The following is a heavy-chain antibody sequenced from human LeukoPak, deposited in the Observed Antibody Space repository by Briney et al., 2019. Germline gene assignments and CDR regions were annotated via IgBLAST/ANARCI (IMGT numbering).Heavy chain of an antibody. CDR2: IHHSGNRFERGST. Sequence: SETLSLTCTVSGSSIINTYYWGWVRQSPGKGLEWIGSIHHSGNRFERGSTHYNPSLRSRVTVSADTSKNQFSLTLTSVTAADTAVYFCARNASSGFFNDWGQGILVTVSS. J-gene: IGHJ1*01. V-gene: IGHV4-28*01. CDR1: GSSIINTYY. D-gene: IGHD6-25*01. CDR3: ARNASSGFFND.